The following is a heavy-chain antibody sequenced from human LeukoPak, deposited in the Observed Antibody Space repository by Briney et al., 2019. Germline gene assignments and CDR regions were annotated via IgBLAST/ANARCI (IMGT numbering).Heavy chain of an antibody. J-gene: IGHJ4*02. CDR2: TSSSDAGT. CDR3: AKAPVTSCRGAYCYPFDS. D-gene: IGHD2-21*01. V-gene: IGHV3-23*01. Sequence: GGSLRLSCAASGFTFNIYTMYWVRQTPGKGLEWVAATSSSDAGTYHADSVRGRFTISRDNSKNTLYLQMNSLRAEDAAVYFCAKAPVTSCRGAYCYPFDSWGQGTLVTVSS. CDR1: GFTFNIYT.